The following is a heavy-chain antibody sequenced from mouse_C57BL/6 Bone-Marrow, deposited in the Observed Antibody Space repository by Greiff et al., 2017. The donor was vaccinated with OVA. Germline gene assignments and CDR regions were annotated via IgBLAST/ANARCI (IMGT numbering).Heavy chain of an antibody. D-gene: IGHD1-1*01. Sequence: QVQLQQPGAELVRPGSSVKLSCKASGYTFTSYWMHWVKQRPIQGLEWIGNIDPSDSETHYNQKFKDKATLTVDKSSSTAYMQLSSLTSEDSAVYYCARRAFITTVVGYFDVWGTGTTVTVSS. J-gene: IGHJ1*03. CDR3: ARRAFITTVVGYFDV. V-gene: IGHV1-52*01. CDR1: GYTFTSYW. CDR2: IDPSDSET.